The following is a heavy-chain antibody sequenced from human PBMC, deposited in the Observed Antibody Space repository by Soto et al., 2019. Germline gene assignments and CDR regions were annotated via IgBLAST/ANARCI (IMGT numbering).Heavy chain of an antibody. J-gene: IGHJ6*02. CDR3: AKVDDDGSSWYGFFYYYYGMDV. V-gene: IGHV3-23*01. Sequence: WRSLRLSCSASGFTFSSYAMSWFRQAPGKGLKWVSAISGSGGSTYYADSVKGRFTISRDNSKNTLYLQMNSLRAEDTAVYYCAKVDDDGSSWYGFFYYYYGMDVWGQGTTVAVSS. D-gene: IGHD6-13*01. CDR1: GFTFSSYA. CDR2: ISGSGGST.